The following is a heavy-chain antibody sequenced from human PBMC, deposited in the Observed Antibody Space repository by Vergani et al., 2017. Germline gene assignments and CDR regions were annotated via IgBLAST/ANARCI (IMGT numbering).Heavy chain of an antibody. D-gene: IGHD2-21*01. CDR1: GYSIGSGFY. Sequence: VRLEESCPGRVKPSETLSLTFSVSGYSIGSGFYWAWIRQSPGEGLQWLTSIHNRGKTYHNPSLKSRVSVSLDTSNNRVSLNLTSVTATDTAVYYCARSQGDYWYFDLWGPGSLVTVSS. CDR2: IHNRGKT. V-gene: IGHV4-38-2*01. CDR3: ARSQGDYWYFDL. J-gene: IGHJ2*01.